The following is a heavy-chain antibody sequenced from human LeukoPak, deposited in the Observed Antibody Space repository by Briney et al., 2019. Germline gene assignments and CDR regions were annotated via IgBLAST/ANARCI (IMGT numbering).Heavy chain of an antibody. CDR1: GGSISSYY. Sequence: SETLSLTCTVSGGSISSYYWSWIRQPPGKGLEWIGYIYYSGSTNYNPSLKSRVTISVDTSKNQFSLKLSSVTAADTAVYYCARHRANDYVWGSVDYWGQGTLVTVSS. CDR2: IYYSGST. J-gene: IGHJ4*02. V-gene: IGHV4-59*08. CDR3: ARHRANDYVWGSVDY. D-gene: IGHD3-16*01.